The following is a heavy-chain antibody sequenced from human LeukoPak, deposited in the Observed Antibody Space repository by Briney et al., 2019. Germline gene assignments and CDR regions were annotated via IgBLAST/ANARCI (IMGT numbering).Heavy chain of an antibody. J-gene: IGHJ4*02. CDR3: ARHIGYSAWNPDY. CDR2: IYPYDSDT. CDR1: GYSFTSYW. D-gene: IGHD5-12*01. Sequence: GESLKISCKASGYSFTSYWIGWVRQMPGKGLEWMGIIYPYDSDTRYSPSFQGQVTIPADKSISTAYLQWSNLKASDTAMYYCARHIGYSAWNPDYWGQGTLVTVSS. V-gene: IGHV5-51*01.